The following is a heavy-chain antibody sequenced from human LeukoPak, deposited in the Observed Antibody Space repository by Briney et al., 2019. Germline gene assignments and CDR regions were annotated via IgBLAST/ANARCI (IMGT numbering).Heavy chain of an antibody. J-gene: IGHJ4*02. CDR2: NYWNDDK. CDR1: GCARSSNGPG. CDR3: AHTRGEQQWLVAFDY. Sequence: SAPTLVCPTQALTMSCTFFGCARSSNGPGVGWIRQPPGKALEWLSLNYWNDDKRYRPSISITKDISKNQVVLTMTNMDPVNTATYFRAHTRGEQQWLVAFDYWGQGILVTVSS. D-gene: IGHD6-19*01. V-gene: IGHV2-5*01.